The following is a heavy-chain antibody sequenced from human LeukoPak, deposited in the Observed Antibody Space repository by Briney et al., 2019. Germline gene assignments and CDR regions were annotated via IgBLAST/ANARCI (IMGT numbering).Heavy chain of an antibody. D-gene: IGHD3-22*01. V-gene: IGHV3-23*01. CDR1: GFTFSSYA. CDR3: ARDAYYYDSSGYYMGYYYGMDV. CDR2: IIGSGGST. Sequence: PGGSLRLSCAASGFTFSSYAMSWVRQAPGKGLECVSVIIGSGGSTYYADSVKGRFTISRDNAKNSLYLQMNSLRAEDTAVYYCARDAYYYDSSGYYMGYYYGMDVWGQGTTVTVSS. J-gene: IGHJ6*02.